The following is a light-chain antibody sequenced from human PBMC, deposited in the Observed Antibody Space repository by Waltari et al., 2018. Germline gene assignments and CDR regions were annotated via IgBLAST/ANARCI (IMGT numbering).Light chain of an antibody. V-gene: IGKV1-5*03. CDR3: QHYKNYPRT. Sequence: DIQMTQPPSTLSASVGDRVTITSRASQNIDSWLTWYQQKPGKAPNLLIYEASNLESGVPSRFSGSGSGTEFTLTISSLQPDDFATYYCQHYKNYPRTFGQGTEVEIK. CDR1: QNIDSW. CDR2: EAS. J-gene: IGKJ1*01.